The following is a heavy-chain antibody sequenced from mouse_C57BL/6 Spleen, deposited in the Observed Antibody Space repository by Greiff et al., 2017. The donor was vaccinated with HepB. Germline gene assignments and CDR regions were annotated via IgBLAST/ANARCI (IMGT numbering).Heavy chain of an antibody. J-gene: IGHJ2*01. Sequence: VQLQQSGAELVRPGTSVKVSCKASGYAFTNYLIEWVKQRPGQGLEWIGVINPGSGGTNYNEKFKGKATLTADKSSSTAYMQLSSLTSEDSAVYFCARRAGPYYYGSSYFDYWGQGTTLTVSS. CDR3: ARRAGPYYYGSSYFDY. CDR1: GYAFTNYL. D-gene: IGHD1-1*01. V-gene: IGHV1-54*01. CDR2: INPGSGGT.